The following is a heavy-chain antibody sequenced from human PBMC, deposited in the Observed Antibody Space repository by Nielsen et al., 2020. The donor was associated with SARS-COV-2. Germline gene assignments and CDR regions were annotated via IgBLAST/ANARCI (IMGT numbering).Heavy chain of an antibody. D-gene: IGHD6-19*01. Sequence: GESLKISCAASGFTVSSNYMSWVRQAPGKGLEWVSVIYSCGSTYYADSVKGRFTISRDNSKNTLYLQMNSLRAEDTAVYYCAKVESGSGWYEDAFDIWGQGTMVTVSS. V-gene: IGHV3-53*01. CDR2: IYSCGST. CDR1: GFTVSSNY. J-gene: IGHJ3*02. CDR3: AKVESGSGWYEDAFDI.